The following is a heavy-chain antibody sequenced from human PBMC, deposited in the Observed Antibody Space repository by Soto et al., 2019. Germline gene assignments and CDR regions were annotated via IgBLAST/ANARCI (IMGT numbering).Heavy chain of an antibody. CDR2: ISSSSSYI. Sequence: EVQLVESGGGLVKPGGSLRLSWAASGFTFSSYSMNWVRQSPGKGLEWVPSISSSSSYIYYADSVKGRFTISRDNAKNSLYLQMNSLRAEDTAVYYCARNTIAARPCYYYGMDVWGQGTTVTVSS. CDR1: GFTFSSYS. CDR3: ARNTIAARPCYYYGMDV. J-gene: IGHJ6*02. D-gene: IGHD6-6*01. V-gene: IGHV3-21*01.